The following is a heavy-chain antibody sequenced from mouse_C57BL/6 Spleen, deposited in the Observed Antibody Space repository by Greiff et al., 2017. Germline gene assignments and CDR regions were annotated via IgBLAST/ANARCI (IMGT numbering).Heavy chain of an antibody. Sequence: QVQLQQPGAELVKPGASVKLSCKASGYTFTSYWMHWVKQRPGRGLEWIGRIDPNSGGTKYNEKFTSKATLTVDKPSSTAYMQLSSLTSEDSAVYYCAILPYSVVATPSGAMDYWGQGTSVTVSS. V-gene: IGHV1-72*01. J-gene: IGHJ4*01. CDR1: GYTFTSYW. CDR3: AILPYSVVATPSGAMDY. D-gene: IGHD1-1*01. CDR2: IDPNSGGT.